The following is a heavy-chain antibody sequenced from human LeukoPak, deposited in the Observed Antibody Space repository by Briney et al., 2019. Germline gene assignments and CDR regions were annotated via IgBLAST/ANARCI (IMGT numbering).Heavy chain of an antibody. CDR3: ARTNYYDSSGYYSALDY. Sequence: SVKVSCKASGYTFTSYAISWVRQAPGQGLEWMGGIIPIFGTANYAQKFQGRVTITADESTSTAYMELSSLRSEDTAVYYCARTNYYDSSGYYSALDYWGQGTLVTVSS. CDR2: IIPIFGTA. CDR1: GYTFTSYA. J-gene: IGHJ4*02. D-gene: IGHD3-22*01. V-gene: IGHV1-69*13.